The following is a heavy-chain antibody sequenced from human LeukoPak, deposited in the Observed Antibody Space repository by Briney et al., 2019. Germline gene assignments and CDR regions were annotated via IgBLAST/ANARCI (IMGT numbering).Heavy chain of an antibody. CDR2: TSDRGDYT. V-gene: IGHV3-23*01. Sequence: GGSLRLSCAASGFTFSSYSMSWVRQAPGKGLEWVSGTSDRGDYTYYADSVKGRFTISRDNSKNTLYLQMNSLRAEDTAVYYCAKGGIAAYYWGQGTLVTVSS. J-gene: IGHJ4*02. CDR1: GFTFSSYS. D-gene: IGHD6-13*01. CDR3: AKGGIAAYY.